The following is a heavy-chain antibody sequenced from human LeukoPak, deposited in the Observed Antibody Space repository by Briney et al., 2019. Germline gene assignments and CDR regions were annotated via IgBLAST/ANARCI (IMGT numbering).Heavy chain of an antibody. V-gene: IGHV4-39*01. CDR3: ARPGNGGYDFYAFDI. D-gene: IGHD5-12*01. CDR1: GGSISSSSYY. J-gene: IGHJ3*02. Sequence: PSETLSLTCTVSGGSISSSSYYWGWIRQPPGKGLEWIGSIYYSGSTYYNPSLKSRVTISVDTSKNQFSLKLSSVTAADTAVYYCARPGNGGYDFYAFDIWGQGTMVTVSS. CDR2: IYYSGST.